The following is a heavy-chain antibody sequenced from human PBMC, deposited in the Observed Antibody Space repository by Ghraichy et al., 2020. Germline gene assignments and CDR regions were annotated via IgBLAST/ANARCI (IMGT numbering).Heavy chain of an antibody. CDR2: ISGSGGST. V-gene: IGHV3-23*01. D-gene: IGHD2-2*01. J-gene: IGHJ6*02. CDR1: GFTFSSYA. CDR3: AKGGYCSSTSCYPLDWYGMDV. Sequence: GGSLRLSCAASGFTFSSYAMSWVRQAPGKGLEWVSAISGSGGSTYYADSVKGRFTISRDNSKNTLYLQMNSLRAEDTAVYYCAKGGYCSSTSCYPLDWYGMDVWGQGTTVTVSS.